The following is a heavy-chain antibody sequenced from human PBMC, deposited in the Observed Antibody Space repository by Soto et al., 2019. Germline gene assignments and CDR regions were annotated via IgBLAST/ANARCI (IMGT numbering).Heavy chain of an antibody. CDR1: GDSINNGDYF. Sequence: SETLSLTCTVSGDSINNGDYFWTWIRQNPGKGLEWIGYIYYSGATYFNPSLRSRADISLDKSKKEFSLNLRSVTAADPAVYYCGPASGAYSYERAYWGQEILVKVSS. V-gene: IGHV4-30-4*08. CDR3: GPASGAYSYERAY. J-gene: IGHJ4*02. D-gene: IGHD3-22*01. CDR2: IYYSGAT.